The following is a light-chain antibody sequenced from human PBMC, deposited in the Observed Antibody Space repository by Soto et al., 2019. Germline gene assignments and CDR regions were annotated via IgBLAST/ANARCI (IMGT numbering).Light chain of an antibody. Sequence: EIVLTQSPGTLSLSPGERATLSCRASQSVSSSYLAWYQQKPGQAPRLLIYGASSRATGIPDRFSGSGSGTDFTLTISRLEPEDFALYYCQQYNNWPRTFGQGTKVDIK. V-gene: IGKV3-20*01. CDR1: QSVSSSY. J-gene: IGKJ1*01. CDR3: QQYNNWPRT. CDR2: GAS.